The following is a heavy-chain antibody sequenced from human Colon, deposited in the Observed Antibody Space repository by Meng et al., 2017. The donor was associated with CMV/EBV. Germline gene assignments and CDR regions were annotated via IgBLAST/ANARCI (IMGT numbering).Heavy chain of an antibody. CDR1: GGTFSDYA. Sequence: SVKVSCKTSGGTFSDYAFNWVRQTPGQGLEWIGGIVPAFAILRYAQKFQGRVSITTDESASSVDLELSSLRSDDTAVYYCARVPAAIGPLSYQHLNYGLDVWGQGTTVTVSS. CDR2: IVPAFAIL. D-gene: IGHD2-2*02. CDR3: ARVPAAIGPLSYQHLNYGLDV. J-gene: IGHJ6*02. V-gene: IGHV1-69*05.